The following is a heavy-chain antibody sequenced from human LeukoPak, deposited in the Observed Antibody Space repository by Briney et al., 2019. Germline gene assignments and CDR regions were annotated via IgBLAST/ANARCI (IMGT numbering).Heavy chain of an antibody. J-gene: IGHJ4*02. Sequence: PSETLSLTCTVSGGSISSYYWSWIRQPPGKGLEWIGYIYYSGSTNYNPSLKSRVTISVDTSKNQFSLKLSSVTAADTAVHYCARERTYCSGGSCSRPMYYFDYWGQGTLVTVSS. CDR2: IYYSGST. CDR1: GGSISSYY. CDR3: ARERTYCSGGSCSRPMYYFDY. D-gene: IGHD2-15*01. V-gene: IGHV4-59*01.